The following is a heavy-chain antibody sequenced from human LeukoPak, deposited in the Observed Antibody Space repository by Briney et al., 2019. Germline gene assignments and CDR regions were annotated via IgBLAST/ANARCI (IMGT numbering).Heavy chain of an antibody. J-gene: IGHJ4*02. D-gene: IGHD2-21*02. CDR1: GFTLSSYA. CDR2: ISYDGSNK. V-gene: IGHV3-30-3*01. Sequence: GGSLRLSCAASGFTLSSYAMHWVRQAPGKGLEWVAVISYDGSNKYYADSVKGRFTISRDNSKNTLYLQMNSLRAEDTAVYYCAREGYCGGDCYSNYFDYWGQGTLVTVSS. CDR3: AREGYCGGDCYSNYFDY.